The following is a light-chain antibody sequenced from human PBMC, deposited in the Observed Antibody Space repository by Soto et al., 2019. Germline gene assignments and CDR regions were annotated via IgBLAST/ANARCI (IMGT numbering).Light chain of an antibody. CDR2: SAS. J-gene: IGKJ5*01. Sequence: DIQMTQSPSTLSGSVGDRVTITCRASQTISSWLAWYQQKPGKAPQLLIYSASTLQRGVPSRFSGSGSGTDFTLTIGSLQPEDSATYYCQQSYSPPPITFGQGTRLEIK. CDR3: QQSYSPPPIT. CDR1: QTISSW. V-gene: IGKV1-39*01.